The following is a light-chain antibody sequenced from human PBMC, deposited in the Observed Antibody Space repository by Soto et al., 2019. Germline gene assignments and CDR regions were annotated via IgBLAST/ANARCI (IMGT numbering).Light chain of an antibody. J-gene: IGKJ1*01. CDR1: RGISSW. V-gene: IGKV1-5*01. Sequence: DFQVTQSPSTLSAFVGDRVTITCRASRGISSWLAWYQQKPGTAPRLLIFDASTLESGVPSRFSGRGSGTHFTLTISSLQPDDVATYYCQQYNIYWTFGQGTKV. CDR2: DAS. CDR3: QQYNIYWT.